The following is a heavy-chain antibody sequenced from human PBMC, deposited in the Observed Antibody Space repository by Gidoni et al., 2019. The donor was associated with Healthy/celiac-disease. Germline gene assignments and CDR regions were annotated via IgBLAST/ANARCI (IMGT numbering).Heavy chain of an antibody. CDR3: ARDPFAAMTTVTVGPGY. V-gene: IGHV3-33*01. J-gene: IGHJ4*02. D-gene: IGHD4-17*01. CDR1: GFTFTSYG. CDR2: IWYDGSNK. Sequence: QVQLLESGGGVVQPGRSLRLSCAASGFTFTSYGMHWVRQAPGKGLEWVAVIWYDGSNKYYTDSVKGRFTISRDNSKNTVYLQMNSLRVEDTAVYYCARDPFAAMTTVTVGPGYWGQGTLVIVSS.